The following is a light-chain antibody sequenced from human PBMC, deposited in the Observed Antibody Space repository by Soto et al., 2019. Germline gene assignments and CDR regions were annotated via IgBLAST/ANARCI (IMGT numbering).Light chain of an antibody. CDR1: QSLIHSDGNTY. V-gene: IGKV2-30*02. Sequence: DVVMTQSPLSLPVTLGQPASISCRSSQSLIHSDGNTYLNWFQQRPGQSPRRLIYKVSDRDSGVPARFSGSGSGTDFTLKISRVEAEDFGIYYCMQGTHWPCTFGQGTEVEIK. CDR3: MQGTHWPCT. J-gene: IGKJ1*01. CDR2: KVS.